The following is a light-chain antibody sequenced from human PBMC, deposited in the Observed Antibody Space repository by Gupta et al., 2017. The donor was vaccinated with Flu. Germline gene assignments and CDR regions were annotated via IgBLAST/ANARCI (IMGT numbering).Light chain of an antibody. CDR1: QNINDY. Sequence: AIRITQSPSSLSASTGDRVTITCRASQNINDYLAWYQQKPGTAPKLLIYAASTLQSGVPSRFSGSGSGTDFTLTVSGLQSEDFATYYCQQEDSSPCTFGQGTKVEIK. CDR3: QQEDSSPCT. J-gene: IGKJ1*01. CDR2: AAS. V-gene: IGKV1-8*01.